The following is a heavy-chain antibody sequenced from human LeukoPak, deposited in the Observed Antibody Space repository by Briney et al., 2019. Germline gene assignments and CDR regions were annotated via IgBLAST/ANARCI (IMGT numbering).Heavy chain of an antibody. CDR3: GRLIRYFDY. V-gene: IGHV3-23*01. D-gene: IGHD3-22*01. CDR2: ISGSGGST. J-gene: IGHJ4*02. CDR1: GFTFSNYA. Sequence: GGSRRLSCAASGFTFSNYAMSWVRQAPGKGLEWVSTISGSGGSTYYADSVKGRFTISGDNSKNTLYVQMNSLRAEDTAVYYCGRLIRYFDYWGQGTLVTVSS.